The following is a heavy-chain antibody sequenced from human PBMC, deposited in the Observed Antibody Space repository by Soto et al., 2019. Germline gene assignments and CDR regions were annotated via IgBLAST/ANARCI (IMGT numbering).Heavy chain of an antibody. CDR3: ARDKITGLLDY. J-gene: IGHJ4*02. V-gene: IGHV4-34*01. D-gene: IGHD2-8*02. Sequence: SETLSLTCTVYCGSLSGDYWTWIRQPPGTGLEWIGEINHSGSTNYNPSLKSRVTISVDTSKNQFSLKLTSVTAADTAVYYCARDKITGLLDYWGQGTLVTVSP. CDR2: INHSGST. CDR1: CGSLSGDY.